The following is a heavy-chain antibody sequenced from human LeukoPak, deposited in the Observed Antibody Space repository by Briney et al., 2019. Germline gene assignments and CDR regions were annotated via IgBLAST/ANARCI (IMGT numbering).Heavy chain of an antibody. CDR1: GFTFSNYW. CDR2: IKQDESEK. CDR3: ARDPSGSDFDY. Sequence: GGSLRLSCAASGFTFSNYWMSWVRQAPGKGLGWVANIKQDESEKFYVDSVKGRFTISRDNAENSLYLQMNSLRAEDTAVYYCARDPSGSDFDYWGQGTLVTVSS. J-gene: IGHJ4*02. D-gene: IGHD5-12*01. V-gene: IGHV3-7*01.